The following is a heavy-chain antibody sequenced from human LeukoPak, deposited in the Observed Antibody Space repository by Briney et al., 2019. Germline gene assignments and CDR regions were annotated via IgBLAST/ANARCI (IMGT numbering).Heavy chain of an antibody. CDR1: GGTFSSYA. CDR2: IIPIFGTA. J-gene: IGHJ6*02. D-gene: IGHD3-10*01. Sequence: ASVKVSCKASGGTFSSYAISWVRQAPGQGLEWMGGIIPIFGTANYAQKFQGRVTITTDESTSTAYMELSSLRSEDTAVYYCARGVLLWFGEFDKNYYYGMDVWGQGTTVTVSS. V-gene: IGHV1-69*05. CDR3: ARGVLLWFGEFDKNYYYGMDV.